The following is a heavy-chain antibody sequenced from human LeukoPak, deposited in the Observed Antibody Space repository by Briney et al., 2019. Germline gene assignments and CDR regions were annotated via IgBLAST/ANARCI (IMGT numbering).Heavy chain of an antibody. D-gene: IGHD3-3*01. CDR2: ISAYNGNI. J-gene: IGHJ4*02. CDR3: ASMSGYYPSYYFDY. V-gene: IGHV1-18*04. Sequence: ASVKVSCKASGYTFTGYHMHWVRQAPGQGLEWLGWISAYNGNIDYAQKLQGRVTLTTDTSTSTAYMEVRSLRSDDTAVYYCASMSGYYPSYYFDYWGQGTLVTVSS. CDR1: GYTFTGYH.